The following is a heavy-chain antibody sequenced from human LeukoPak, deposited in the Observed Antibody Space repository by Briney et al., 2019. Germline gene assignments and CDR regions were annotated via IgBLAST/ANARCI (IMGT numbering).Heavy chain of an antibody. CDR1: GYTFTSYA. V-gene: IGHV7-4-1*02. CDR2: INTNTGNP. Sequence: EASVKVSCKASGYTFTSYAMNWVRQAPGQGLEWMGWINTNTGNPTYAQGFTGRFVFSLDTSVSTAYLQISSLKAEDTAVYYCARESCSSTSCYSDAFDIWGQGTMVTVSS. CDR3: ARESCSSTSCYSDAFDI. D-gene: IGHD2-2*01. J-gene: IGHJ3*02.